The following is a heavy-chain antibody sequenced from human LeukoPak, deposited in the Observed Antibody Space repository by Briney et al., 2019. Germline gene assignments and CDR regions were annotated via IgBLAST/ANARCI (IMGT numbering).Heavy chain of an antibody. Sequence: ASVKVSCKASGYTFTGYYMHWVRQAPGQGLGWMGWINPNSGGTNYAQKFQGRVTMTRDTSISTAYMELSRLRSDDTAVYYCARGREYSSSYYFDYWGQGTLVTVSS. J-gene: IGHJ4*02. D-gene: IGHD6-6*01. CDR2: INPNSGGT. CDR3: ARGREYSSSYYFDY. V-gene: IGHV1-2*02. CDR1: GYTFTGYY.